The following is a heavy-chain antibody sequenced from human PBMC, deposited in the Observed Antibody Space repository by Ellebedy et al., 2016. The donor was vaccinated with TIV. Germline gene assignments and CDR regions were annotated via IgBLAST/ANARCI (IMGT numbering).Heavy chain of an antibody. V-gene: IGHV3-23*01. CDR2: ISGSGGST. J-gene: IGHJ6*02. CDR1: GFTFSSYA. Sequence: GESLKISXAASGFTFSSYAMSWVRQAPGKGLEWVSAISGSGGSTYYADSVKGRFTISRDNSKNTLYLQMNSLRAEDTAVYYCARDCSSTSCYAYYYYGMDVWGQGTTVTVSS. CDR3: ARDCSSTSCYAYYYYGMDV. D-gene: IGHD2-2*01.